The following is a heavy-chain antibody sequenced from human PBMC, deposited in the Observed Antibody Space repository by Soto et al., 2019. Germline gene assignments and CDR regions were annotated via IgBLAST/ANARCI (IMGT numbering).Heavy chain of an antibody. CDR1: GGSISSYY. D-gene: IGHD4-17*01. J-gene: IGHJ6*03. CDR3: ARENDHGDYVANDYYYYMDV. V-gene: IGHV4-59*01. CDR2: IYYSGST. Sequence: NPSETLSLTCTVSGGSISSYYWSWIRQPPGKGLEWIGYIYYSGSTNYNPSLKSRVTISVDTSKNQFSLKLSSVTAADTAVYYCARENDHGDYVANDYYYYMDVWGKGTTVTVSS.